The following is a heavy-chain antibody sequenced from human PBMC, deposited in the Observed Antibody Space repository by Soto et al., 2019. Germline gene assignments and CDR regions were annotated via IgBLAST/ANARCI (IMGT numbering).Heavy chain of an antibody. J-gene: IGHJ4*02. V-gene: IGHV3-30*18. CDR2: ISYYGTNE. CDR1: GFTFSGYG. D-gene: IGHD1-26*01. CDR3: AKEDPSGRYSLDY. Sequence: GGSLGLSSEASGFTFSGYGMHCFRQAPGKGLEWVAVISYYGTNEYYEDSVKGRFTISRDNSKNTLYLQMNSLRIEDTAVYFCAKEDPSGRYSLDYWGQGSQVTVSS.